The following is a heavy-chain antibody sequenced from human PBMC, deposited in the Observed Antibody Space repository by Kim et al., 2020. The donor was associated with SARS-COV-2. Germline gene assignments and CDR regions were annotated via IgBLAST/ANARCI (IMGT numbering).Heavy chain of an antibody. CDR3: ARPYSSGTYYFDY. Sequence: YAQKFQGRVTMTRDTSTSTVYMELSSLRSEDTAVYYCARPYSSGTYYFDYWGQGTLVTVSS. V-gene: IGHV1-46*01. J-gene: IGHJ4*02. D-gene: IGHD6-19*01.